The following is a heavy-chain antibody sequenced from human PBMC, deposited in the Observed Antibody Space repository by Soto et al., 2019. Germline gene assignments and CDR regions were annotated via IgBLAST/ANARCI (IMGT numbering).Heavy chain of an antibody. V-gene: IGHV1-69*12. Sequence: QVQLVQSGAEVKKPGSSVKVSCKASGGTFSSYAISWVRQAPGQGLEWMGGIIPIFGTANYAQKFQGRVTLTADESRCTAYMVLGSMRSADTAVYYCASALVVLVPAAFPLPPGHARPAYYYGMDVWGQGTTVTVSS. D-gene: IGHD2-2*01. CDR1: GGTFSSYA. J-gene: IGHJ6*02. CDR3: ASALVVLVPAAFPLPPGHARPAYYYGMDV. CDR2: IIPIFGTA.